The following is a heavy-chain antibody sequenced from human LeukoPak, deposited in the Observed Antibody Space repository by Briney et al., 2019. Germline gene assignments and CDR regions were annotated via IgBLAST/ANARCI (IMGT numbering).Heavy chain of an antibody. CDR1: GFTFSSYT. CDR2: ISGRGDST. V-gene: IGHV3-23*01. J-gene: IGHJ4*02. D-gene: IGHD3-22*01. Sequence: GGSLRLPCAASGFTFSSYTMMWVRQAPGKGLEWVSAISGRGDSTSYADSVKGRFPISRDTSKNTLYLQMNSLRAEDTAVYYCAKDPSDYYYDSSGYYGYFDYWGRGTLVTVSS. CDR3: AKDPSDYYYDSSGYYGYFDY.